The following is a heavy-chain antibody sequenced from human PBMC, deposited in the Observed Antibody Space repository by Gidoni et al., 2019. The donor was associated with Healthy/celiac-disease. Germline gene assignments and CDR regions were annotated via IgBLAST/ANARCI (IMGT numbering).Heavy chain of an antibody. J-gene: IGHJ4*02. Sequence: QVQLVEAGGGVVQPGRSLRLSSAASGLPLSSYGMNWVRQAPGKGLEWVAVIWYDGSNKYYEDSVTGRFTISRDNSKNTLYLQMNSLRAEDTAVYYCARRGVTTVTTGVFDYWGQGTLVTVSS. D-gene: IGHD4-17*01. CDR2: IWYDGSNK. CDR1: GLPLSSYG. V-gene: IGHV3-33*01. CDR3: ARRGVTTVTTGVFDY.